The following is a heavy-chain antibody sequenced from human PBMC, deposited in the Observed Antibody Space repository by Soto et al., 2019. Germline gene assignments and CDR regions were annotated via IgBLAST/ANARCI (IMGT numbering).Heavy chain of an antibody. CDR2: ISGSGGST. D-gene: IGHD1-1*01. V-gene: IGHV3-23*01. CDR3: AKDVIRPAGTQVDY. Sequence: GESLKISCAASGFTFSSYAMSWVRQAPGKGLEWVSAISGSGGSTYYADSVKGRFTISRDNSKNTLYLQMNSLRAEDTAVYYCAKDVIRPAGTQVDYWGQGTLVTVSS. J-gene: IGHJ4*02. CDR1: GFTFSSYA.